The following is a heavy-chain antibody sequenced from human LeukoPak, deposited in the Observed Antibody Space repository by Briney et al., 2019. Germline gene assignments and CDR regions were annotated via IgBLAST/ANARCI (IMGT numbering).Heavy chain of an antibody. J-gene: IGHJ4*02. CDR2: INASTGTT. Sequence: ASVKVSCKASRHTFTKYYMHWVRQAPGQGLQWMGDINASTGTTTYAQKFQGRVTMTRNTSISTAYMELSSLRSEDTAVYYCARGTEYTAYGYWGQGTLVTVSS. V-gene: IGHV1-46*01. CDR3: ARGTEYTAYGY. CDR1: RHTFTKYY. D-gene: IGHD4-17*01.